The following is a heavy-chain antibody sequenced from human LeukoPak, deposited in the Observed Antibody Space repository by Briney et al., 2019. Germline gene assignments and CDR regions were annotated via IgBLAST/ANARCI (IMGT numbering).Heavy chain of an antibody. Sequence: PGESLRLSCAASGFTFSSYSMNWVRQAPGKGLEWVSSISGSSSYINYADSVKGRFTISRDNAQNSLFLQLNSLRAEDTAVYYCARDPYSSGWYKDAFDIGGQGTMVTVSS. J-gene: IGHJ3*02. CDR3: ARDPYSSGWYKDAFDI. CDR1: GFTFSSYS. D-gene: IGHD6-19*01. CDR2: ISGSSSYI. V-gene: IGHV3-21*01.